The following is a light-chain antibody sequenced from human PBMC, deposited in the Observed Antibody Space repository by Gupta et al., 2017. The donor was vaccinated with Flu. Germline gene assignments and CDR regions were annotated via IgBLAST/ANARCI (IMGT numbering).Light chain of an antibody. CDR1: SGHSSYA. CDR3: QTWGTGIWV. V-gene: IGLV4-69*01. Sequence: QLVLTQSPSASASLGASVKLTCTLSSGHSSYAIAWHQQQPEKGPRYLMKLNSDGSHSTGDGIPDRFSGSSSGAERYLTISSLQAEDEDDYYCQTWGTGIWVFGGGTKLTVL. CDR2: LNSDGSH. J-gene: IGLJ3*02.